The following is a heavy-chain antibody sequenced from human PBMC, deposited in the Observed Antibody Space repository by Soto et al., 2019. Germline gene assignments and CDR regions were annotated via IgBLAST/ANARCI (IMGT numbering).Heavy chain of an antibody. CDR3: ARDLAYCSSTSGWSNYYYGMDV. CDR1: GYTFTSYG. J-gene: IGHJ6*02. V-gene: IGHV1-18*03. D-gene: IGHD2-2*01. Sequence: ASVKVSCKASGYTFTSYGISWVRQAPGQGLEWMGWLSAYNGNTNSAQKLQGRVTMTTATSTSTSYMELRSLGSDEMAVYYCARDLAYCSSTSGWSNYYYGMDVWG. CDR2: LSAYNGNT.